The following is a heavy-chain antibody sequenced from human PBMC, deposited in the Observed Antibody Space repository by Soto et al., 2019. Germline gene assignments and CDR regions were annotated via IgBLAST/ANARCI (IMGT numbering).Heavy chain of an antibody. CDR3: ARDKIVARDTSDY. Sequence: GGSLRLSCAASGFTLSDYYMSWIRQAPGKGLEWVSYISGSGSTKYYAESVKGRFTISRDNGKNSLYLQMNSLGTEDTAVYYCARDKIVARDTSDYWGQGTLVTVSS. CDR2: ISGSGSTK. CDR1: GFTLSDYY. D-gene: IGHD5-12*01. V-gene: IGHV3-11*01. J-gene: IGHJ4*02.